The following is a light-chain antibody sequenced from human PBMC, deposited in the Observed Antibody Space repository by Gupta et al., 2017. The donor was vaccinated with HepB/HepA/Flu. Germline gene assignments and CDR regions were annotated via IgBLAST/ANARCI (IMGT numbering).Light chain of an antibody. CDR3: QQSNTYPRT. V-gene: IGKV1-5*03. CDR2: KAS. J-gene: IGKJ1*01. CDR1: QSIYNW. Sequence: DIQMTQSPSTLSASVGDRVTITCRASQSIYNWLAWYQQKPGKAPKVLIYKASNLESGVPSRFSGTGSGTEFTLTISSLQPDDFATYFCQQSNTYPRTFGQGTKVEIK.